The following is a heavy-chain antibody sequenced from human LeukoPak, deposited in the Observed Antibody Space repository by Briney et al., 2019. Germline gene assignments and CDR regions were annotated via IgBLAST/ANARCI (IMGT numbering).Heavy chain of an antibody. J-gene: IGHJ4*02. CDR3: AKVTYGSGTYGAFDS. D-gene: IGHD3-10*01. CDR2: ISGSGDYT. Sequence: GGSLRLSCAASGFTFSSCAMSWVRQAPGKGLEWVSTISGSGDYTYYADSVKGRFTISRDNSKNTLYLQMNSLRAEDTAVYYCAKVTYGSGTYGAFDSWGQGTLVAVSS. V-gene: IGHV3-23*01. CDR1: GFTFSSCA.